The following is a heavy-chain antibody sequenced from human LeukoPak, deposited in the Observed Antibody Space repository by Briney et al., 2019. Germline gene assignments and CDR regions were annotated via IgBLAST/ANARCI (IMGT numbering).Heavy chain of an antibody. V-gene: IGHV4-39*02. CDR2: IYYSGST. CDR3: ARENYGDYVDY. CDR1: GGSIRSSSYY. D-gene: IGHD4-17*01. J-gene: IGHJ4*02. Sequence: PSETLSLTCTVSGGSIRSSSYYWGWIRQPPGKGLEWIGSIYYSGSTYYNPSLKSRVTISVDTSKNQFSLKLSSVTAADTAVYYCARENYGDYVDYWGQGTLVTVSS.